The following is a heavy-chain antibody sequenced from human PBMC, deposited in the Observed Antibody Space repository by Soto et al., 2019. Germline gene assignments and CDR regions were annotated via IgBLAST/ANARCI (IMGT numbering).Heavy chain of an antibody. CDR1: GDSIRSPTFY. V-gene: IGHV4-39*01. J-gene: IGHJ4*02. CDR2: VYYTGTI. Sequence: SETLSLTCTVSGDSIRSPTFYWGLIRQSPGKGLEWIGSVYYTGTINHNPSLKSRVTISVDTSKNQFSLRVSSVTATDTALYYCARNRLGYFDYWGQGTLVTVSS. CDR3: ARNRLGYFDY.